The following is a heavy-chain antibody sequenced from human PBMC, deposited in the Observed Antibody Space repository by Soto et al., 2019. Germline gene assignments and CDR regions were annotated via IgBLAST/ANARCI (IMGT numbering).Heavy chain of an antibody. J-gene: IGHJ6*01. CDR3: AKDLYCSGGSCYYRSIAYYSYGMDV. D-gene: IGHD2-15*01. V-gene: IGHV3-30*18. Sequence: PVGSLRLSCASSVFTFSSYGMHCVRHAPGKWLEWVAVISYDGSNKYYADSVKGRFTISRDNSKNTLYLQMNSLRAEDTAVYYCAKDLYCSGGSCYYRSIAYYSYGMDVWGQGTTVTVSS. CDR1: VFTFSSYG. CDR2: ISYDGSNK.